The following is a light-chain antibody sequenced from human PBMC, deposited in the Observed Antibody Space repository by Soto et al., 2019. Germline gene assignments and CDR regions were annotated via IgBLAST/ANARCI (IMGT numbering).Light chain of an antibody. Sequence: EIVLTQSPGALSLSPGERATLSCKASQSVSSSYLAWYQQRPGQAPRLLIYGASTRATGIPARFSGSGSGTEFTLTISGLQSEDFATYYCQQYNYWPVTFGGGTKVDIK. CDR1: QSVSSSY. CDR2: GAS. J-gene: IGKJ4*01. V-gene: IGKV3-15*01. CDR3: QQYNYWPVT.